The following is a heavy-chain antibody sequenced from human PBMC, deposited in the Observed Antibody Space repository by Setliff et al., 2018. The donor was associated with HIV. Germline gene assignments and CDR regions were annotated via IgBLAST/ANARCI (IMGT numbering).Heavy chain of an antibody. Sequence: GASVKVSCKASGVTFNYSFITWVRQAPGQGLEWMGGVVPTIHEATYAQKFQGRVTITADESTSTAYMELSSLRSEDTAVYYCAREIYGGNSRPFDYWGQGTLVTVSS. CDR2: VVPTIHEA. V-gene: IGHV1-69*13. CDR1: GVTFNYSF. D-gene: IGHD4-17*01. CDR3: AREIYGGNSRPFDY. J-gene: IGHJ4*02.